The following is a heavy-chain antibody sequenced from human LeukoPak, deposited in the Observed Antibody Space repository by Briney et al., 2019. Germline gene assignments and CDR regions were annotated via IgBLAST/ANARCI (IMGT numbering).Heavy chain of an antibody. CDR2: ITYDGYYK. D-gene: IGHD3-10*01. CDR1: GFTFSNYG. Sequence: GGSLRLSCAASGFTFSNYGMHWVRQAPGKGLEWVALITYDGYYKYYADSVKGRFTISRDNSKNMYLQMNSLRAEDTAVYYCAKDLISMVRGSPMDVWGQGTTVTVSS. V-gene: IGHV3-30*18. CDR3: AKDLISMVRGSPMDV. J-gene: IGHJ6*02.